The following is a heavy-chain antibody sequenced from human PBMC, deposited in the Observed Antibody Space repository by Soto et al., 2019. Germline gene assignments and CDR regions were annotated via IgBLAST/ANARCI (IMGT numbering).Heavy chain of an antibody. D-gene: IGHD5-12*01. J-gene: IGHJ6*02. CDR3: ARDRSIGYSGYDFYYYYGMDV. CDR2: IYYSGST. V-gene: IGHV4-59*01. CDR1: GDSICRCY. Sequence: SETLSLTCSVGGDSICRCYWNCIRQPPGKGLEWIGYIYYSGSTNYNPSLKSRVTISVDTSKNQFSLKLSSVTAADTAVYYCARDRSIGYSGYDFYYYYGMDVWGQGTTVTVSS.